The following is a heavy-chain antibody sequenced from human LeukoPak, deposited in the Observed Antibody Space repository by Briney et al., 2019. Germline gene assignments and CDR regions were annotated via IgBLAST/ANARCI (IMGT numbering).Heavy chain of an antibody. J-gene: IGHJ4*02. CDR3: ARDPEPPVDYGVYGLKRNGDY. Sequence: SATLSLTCTVSGGSISSSSYYWGWIRQPPGKGLEWIGSIYYSGSTYYNPSLKSRVTISVDTSKNQFSLKLSSVTAADTAVYYCARDPEPPVDYGVYGLKRNGDYWGQGTLVTVSS. CDR1: GGSISSSSYY. V-gene: IGHV4-39*07. D-gene: IGHD4-17*01. CDR2: IYYSGST.